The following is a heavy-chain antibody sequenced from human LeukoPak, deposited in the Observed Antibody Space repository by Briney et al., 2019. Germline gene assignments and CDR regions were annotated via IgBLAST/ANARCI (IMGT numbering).Heavy chain of an antibody. CDR2: INHSGST. CDR3: ARAGRPYYYDSSGYSTLFDY. Sequence: SETLSLTCAVYGGSFSGYYWSWIRQPPGKGLEWIGEINHSGSTNYNPSLKSRVTISVDTSKNQFSLKLSSVTAADTAVYYCARAGRPYYYDSSGYSTLFDYWGQGTLVTVSS. V-gene: IGHV4-34*01. J-gene: IGHJ4*02. D-gene: IGHD3-22*01. CDR1: GGSFSGYY.